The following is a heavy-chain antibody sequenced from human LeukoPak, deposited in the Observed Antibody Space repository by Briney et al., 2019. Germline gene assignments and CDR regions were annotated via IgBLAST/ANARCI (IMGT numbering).Heavy chain of an antibody. CDR2: INHSGST. CDR1: GGSFSGYY. CDR3: ARRRAGYNQLDY. V-gene: IGHV4-34*01. D-gene: IGHD5-24*01. Sequence: KSSETLSLTCAVYGGSFSGYYWSWIRQPPGKGLEWIGEINHSGSTNYNPSLKSRVTISVDTPNNQFSLRLNSVGAADTAVYYCARRRAGYNQLDYWGQGTLVTVSS. J-gene: IGHJ4*02.